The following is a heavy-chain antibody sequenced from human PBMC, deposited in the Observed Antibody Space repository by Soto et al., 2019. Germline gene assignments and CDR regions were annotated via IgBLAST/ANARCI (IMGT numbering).Heavy chain of an antibody. Sequence: EVQLLQSGAEVKKPGESLKISCEGTGYSFADYGIGWVRQMPGKGLEWMGLFYPGDSEAKYSPSFQGQVPFSVDRSTTAAYLQWSSLKASDTGMYFCARRPNARDYGGDSYWFFDLWGRGTLVTVSS. V-gene: IGHV5-51*01. J-gene: IGHJ2*01. CDR2: FYPGDSEA. D-gene: IGHD2-21*02. CDR1: GYSFADYG. CDR3: ARRPNARDYGGDSYWFFDL.